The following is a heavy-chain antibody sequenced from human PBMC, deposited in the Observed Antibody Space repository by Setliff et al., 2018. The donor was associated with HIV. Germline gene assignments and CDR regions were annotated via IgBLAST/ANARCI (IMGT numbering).Heavy chain of an antibody. Sequence: ASVKVSCKASGYTFTGYYMHWVRQAPGQGPEWMGWINPNSGDTYYAQMFQGSVTMTRDTSINTVYMELTRLRSDDTAVYYCVRAPYYYDNSGYYYDWGQGTLATVSS. J-gene: IGHJ4*02. CDR1: GYTFTGYY. V-gene: IGHV1-2*02. CDR2: INPNSGDT. D-gene: IGHD3-22*01. CDR3: VRAPYYYDNSGYYYD.